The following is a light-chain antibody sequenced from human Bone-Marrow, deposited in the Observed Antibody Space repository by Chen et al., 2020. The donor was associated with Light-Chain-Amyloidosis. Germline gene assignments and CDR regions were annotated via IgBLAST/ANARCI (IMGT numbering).Light chain of an antibody. CDR2: EGS. CDR3: CSYAGSSTLV. J-gene: IGLJ2*01. Sequence: PALTLPASASGSTGQSITLSRPGTSSAVGRSNLVSWYQQHPGKAPKLIIYEGSKRPSGVSNRFSGSKSGNTASLTIAGLQAEDEADYYCCSYAGSSTLVFGGGTKLTVL. V-gene: IGLV2-23*01. CDR1: SSAVGRSNL.